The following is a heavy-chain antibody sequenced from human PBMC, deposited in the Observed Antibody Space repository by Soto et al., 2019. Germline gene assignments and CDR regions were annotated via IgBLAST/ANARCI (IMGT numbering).Heavy chain of an antibody. V-gene: IGHV3-74*01. CDR2: IKSDGSST. J-gene: IGHJ5*02. CDR3: ARSDRFDP. CDR1: GFTFSTYW. Sequence: GGSLRLSCAASGFTFSTYWMHWVRQAPGKGLVWVSRIKSDGSSTSYADSVKGRFTIPRDNAKNTLYLQMNSLRVEDTAVYYCARSDRFDPWGQGTLVTVSS.